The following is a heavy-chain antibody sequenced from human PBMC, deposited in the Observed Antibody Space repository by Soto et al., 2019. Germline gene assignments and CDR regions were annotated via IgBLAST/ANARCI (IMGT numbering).Heavy chain of an antibody. J-gene: IGHJ4*02. Sequence: QVQLVQSGPEMMQPGASVKVSCKASGYASLSYAMHWMRQGHGQVYEWLGWINAGVDGTMYSERFQGRVRITRDTSANTVYMELNALTSEDTAVYYCAREVPGVTSFDYRGQGTLVIVSS. CDR2: INAGVDGT. CDR3: AREVPGVTSFDY. V-gene: IGHV1-3*01. CDR1: GYASLSYA. D-gene: IGHD3-10*01.